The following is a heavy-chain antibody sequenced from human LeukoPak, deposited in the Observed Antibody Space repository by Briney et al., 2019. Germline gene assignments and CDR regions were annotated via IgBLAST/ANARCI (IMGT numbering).Heavy chain of an antibody. CDR1: GYTFTSYG. J-gene: IGHJ6*02. Sequence: ASVKVSCKASGYTFTSYGISWVRQAPGQGLEWMGWISAYNGNTNYAQKLQGRVTMTTDTSTSTAYMELRSLRSDDTAVYYCARVNYCSSTSCPSLYGMDVWGQGTTVTVSS. V-gene: IGHV1-18*01. CDR3: ARVNYCSSTSCPSLYGMDV. D-gene: IGHD2-2*01. CDR2: ISAYNGNT.